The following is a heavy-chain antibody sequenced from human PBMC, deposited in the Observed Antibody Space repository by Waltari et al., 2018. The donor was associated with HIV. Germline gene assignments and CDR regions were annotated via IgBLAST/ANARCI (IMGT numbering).Heavy chain of an antibody. CDR3: VRSSSGHFDH. CDR2: IEQDGNKR. V-gene: IGHV3-7*01. CDR1: GFNFGDYW. J-gene: IGHJ4*02. D-gene: IGHD3-22*01. Sequence: VESGGALVQPGGSLRLSCAVSGFNFGDYWMSWVRRAPGKGLEGVANIEQDGNKRYYAEFVKGRCTASRDNSKKLLYLHMSNLSGEDTATYYCVRSSSGHFDHWGQGTVVTVSS.